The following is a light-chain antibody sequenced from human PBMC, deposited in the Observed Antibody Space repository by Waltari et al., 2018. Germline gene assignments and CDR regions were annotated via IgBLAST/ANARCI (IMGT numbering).Light chain of an antibody. V-gene: IGKV3-15*01. Sequence: EIVMTQSPATLSVSPGESATPPCRASQSISSNLAWYQQKPGQAPRLLIYAASTRATGIPARFSGSGSGTEFTLTISSLQAEDVAVYYCHQYYSVPRTFGQGTKLEIK. CDR3: HQYYSVPRT. J-gene: IGKJ2*01. CDR1: QSISSN. CDR2: AAS.